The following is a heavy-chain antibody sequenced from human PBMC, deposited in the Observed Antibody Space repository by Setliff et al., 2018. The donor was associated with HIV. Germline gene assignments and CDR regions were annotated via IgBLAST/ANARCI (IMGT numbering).Heavy chain of an antibody. CDR3: ARQGRPGDFDS. Sequence: PSETLSLTCAVYGGSFSGYYWSWIRQPPGKGLEWIGQIHTSGSTNYNPSLKSRLTISIDTSKNQFSLKLRAVTAADSAVYYCARQGRPGDFDSWGQGTLDTVSS. V-gene: IGHV4-34*01. CDR1: GGSFSGYY. D-gene: IGHD7-27*01. CDR2: IHTSGST. J-gene: IGHJ4*02.